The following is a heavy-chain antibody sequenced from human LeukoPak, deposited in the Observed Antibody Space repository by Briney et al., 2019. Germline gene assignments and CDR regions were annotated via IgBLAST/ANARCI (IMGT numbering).Heavy chain of an antibody. CDR3: ARGYYDSSGYYLIDY. CDR1: GFTFSNYW. V-gene: IGHV3-74*01. Sequence: GGSLRLSCAASGFTFSNYWMHWVRQAPGKGLVWVSRINSDGRSTSYADSVKGRFTISRDNAKNTLYLQMNSLRAEDTAVYYCARGYYDSSGYYLIDYWGQGTLVTVLS. D-gene: IGHD3-22*01. CDR2: INSDGRST. J-gene: IGHJ4*02.